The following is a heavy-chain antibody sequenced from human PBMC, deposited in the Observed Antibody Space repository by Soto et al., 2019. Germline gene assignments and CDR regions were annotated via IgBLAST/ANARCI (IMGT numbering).Heavy chain of an antibody. CDR3: SSRDGGYFYNYGMDV. D-gene: IGHD3-10*01. V-gene: IGHV1-3*01. Sequence: QVQLVQSGAEVKKPGASVKVSCKASGYSFTAYGIHWVRQAPGQRLEWMGWINAALGETKFSQKFQGRVTISRETSARTAYMDVSGLRSEDTAVYYCSSRDGGYFYNYGMDVWGQGTTVTVSS. CDR2: INAALGET. CDR1: GYSFTAYG. J-gene: IGHJ6*02.